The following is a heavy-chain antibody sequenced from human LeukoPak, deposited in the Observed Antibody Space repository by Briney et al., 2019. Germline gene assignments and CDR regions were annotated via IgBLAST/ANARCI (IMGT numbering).Heavy chain of an antibody. CDR1: GFTFSTYR. D-gene: IGHD6-13*01. J-gene: IGHJ4*02. CDR2: ISSSSSTI. Sequence: GGSLRLSCAASGFTFSTYRMNWVRQAPGKGLEWVSYISSSSSTIYYADSVKGRFTISRDNAKNSLYLQMNSLRDEDTAVYFCARGMDVWYASDNWGQRTLVTVSS. CDR3: ARGMDVWYASDN. V-gene: IGHV3-48*02.